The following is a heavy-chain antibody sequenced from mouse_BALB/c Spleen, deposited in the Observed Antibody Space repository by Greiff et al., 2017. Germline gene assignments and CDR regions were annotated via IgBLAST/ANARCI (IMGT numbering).Heavy chain of an antibody. J-gene: IGHJ4*01. CDR3: ARAYYRYDGNYYAMDD. CDR2: ISSGSSTI. Sequence: EVHLVESGGGLVQPGGSRKLSCAASGFTFSSFGMHWVRQAPEKGLEWVAYISSGSSTIYYADTVKGRFTISRDNPKNTLFLQMTSLRSEDTAMYYCARAYYRYDGNYYAMDDWGQGTSVTVSS. V-gene: IGHV5-17*02. CDR1: GFTFSSFG. D-gene: IGHD2-14*01.